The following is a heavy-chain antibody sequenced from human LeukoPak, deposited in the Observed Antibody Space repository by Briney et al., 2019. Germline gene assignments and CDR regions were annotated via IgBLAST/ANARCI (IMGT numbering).Heavy chain of an antibody. Sequence: GGSLRLSCAASGFTISNFGMSWVRQAPGRGLEWVSGISGGGDTTYYAESVKGRFTISRDNSKNTLFLQMNSLSAEDTAVYYCAKTNGYHDYWGQGTLVAVSS. CDR1: GFTISNFG. CDR2: ISGGGDTT. D-gene: IGHD3-22*01. V-gene: IGHV3-23*01. CDR3: AKTNGYHDY. J-gene: IGHJ4*02.